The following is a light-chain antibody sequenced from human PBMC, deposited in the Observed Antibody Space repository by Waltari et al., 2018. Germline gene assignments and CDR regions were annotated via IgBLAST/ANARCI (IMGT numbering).Light chain of an antibody. V-gene: IGKV1-33*01. J-gene: IGKJ2*02. Sequence: DIELTQSPASLSASVGDTVTISCQASQDIGKYLNWYQQKPGQAPEVLIYDTSSLQTGVPSRCTGRGTGTYFTFTINDVQPEDSATYYCQQHNNLPPWTFGRGTKLEI. CDR3: QQHNNLPPWT. CDR2: DTS. CDR1: QDIGKY.